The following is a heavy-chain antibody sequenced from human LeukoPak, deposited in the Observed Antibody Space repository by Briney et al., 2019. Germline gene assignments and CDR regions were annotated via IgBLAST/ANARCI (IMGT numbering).Heavy chain of an antibody. CDR1: GGSISSGSYY. Sequence: PSETLSLTCTVSGGSISSGSYYWSWIRQPAGKGLEWIGRIYTSGSTNYNPSLKSRVTISVDTSKNQFSLKLSSVTAADTALYYCARGGLVVPAAIYYYYYGMDVWGQGTTVTVSS. J-gene: IGHJ6*02. CDR3: ARGGLVVPAAIYYYYYGMDV. CDR2: IYTSGST. V-gene: IGHV4-61*02. D-gene: IGHD2-2*01.